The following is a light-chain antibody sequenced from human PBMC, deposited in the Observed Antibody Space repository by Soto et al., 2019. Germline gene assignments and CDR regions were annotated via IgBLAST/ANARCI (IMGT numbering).Light chain of an antibody. CDR2: DTN. CDR3: LLFYTGGRPV. V-gene: IGLV7-46*01. CDR1: TGAVASDDY. Sequence: QAVVTQEPSLTVSPGETVTLTCGSSTGAVASDDYPYWVQQKPGQAPRTLIYDTNNKHSWTPARFSGSLLGGKAALTLSGAQPEDEADYYCLLFYTGGRPVFGGGTQLTVL. J-gene: IGLJ7*01.